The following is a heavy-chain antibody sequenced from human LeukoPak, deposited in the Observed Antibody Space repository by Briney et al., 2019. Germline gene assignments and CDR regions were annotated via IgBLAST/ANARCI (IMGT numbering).Heavy chain of an antibody. J-gene: IGHJ3*02. CDR3: ARANYYDSSGYSRGAFDI. CDR1: GGSFSGYY. V-gene: IGHV4-38-2*01. Sequence: SETLSLTCAVYGGSFSGYYWGWIRQPPGKGLEWIGSIYHRGTTYYNPSLKSRVTISVDTSKNQFSLKLTSVTAADTAVYYCARANYYDSSGYSRGAFDIWGQGTMVTVSS. CDR2: IYHRGTT. D-gene: IGHD3-22*01.